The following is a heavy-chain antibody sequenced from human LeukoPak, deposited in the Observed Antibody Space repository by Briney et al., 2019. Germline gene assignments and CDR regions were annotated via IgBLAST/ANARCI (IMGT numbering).Heavy chain of an antibody. Sequence: SETLSLTCTVSGGSISSSYWSWIRQPPGKGLEWIGYIYHSGDTNSNPSLKSRVTISMDTSKNQFSLKLSSVTAADTAVYYCARDEVVTARDAFDIWGQGTMVTVSS. J-gene: IGHJ3*02. CDR1: GGSISSSY. CDR3: ARDEVVTARDAFDI. D-gene: IGHD2-21*02. V-gene: IGHV4-59*12. CDR2: IYHSGDT.